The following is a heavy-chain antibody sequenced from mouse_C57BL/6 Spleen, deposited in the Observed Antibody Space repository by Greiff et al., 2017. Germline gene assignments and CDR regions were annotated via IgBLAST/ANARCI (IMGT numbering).Heavy chain of an antibody. J-gene: IGHJ1*03. CDR1: GYTFTSYW. Sequence: VQLQQPGAELVKPGASVKMSCKASGYTFTSYWITWVKQRPGQGLEWIGDIYPGSGSTNYNEKFKSKATLTVDTSSSTAYMQLSSLTSEDSAVYYCARKRDYDGYFDVWGTGTTVTVSS. D-gene: IGHD2-4*01. V-gene: IGHV1-55*01. CDR3: ARKRDYDGYFDV. CDR2: IYPGSGST.